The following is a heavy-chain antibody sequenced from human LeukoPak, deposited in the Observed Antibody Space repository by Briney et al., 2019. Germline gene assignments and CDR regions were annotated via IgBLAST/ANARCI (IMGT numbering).Heavy chain of an antibody. V-gene: IGHV1-2*02. J-gene: IGHJ6*03. D-gene: IGHD3-3*01. CDR3: ARDCPSGRRQAGLDRGTIFGVVPYYYYYMDV. CDR2: INPNSGGT. CDR1: GYTFTGYY. Sequence: ASVKVSCKASGYTFTGYYMHWVRQAPGQGLEWMGWINPNSGGTNYAQKFQGRVTMTRDTSISTAYMELSRLRSDDTAVYYCARDCPSGRRQAGLDRGTIFGVVPYYYYYMDVWGKGTTVTVSS.